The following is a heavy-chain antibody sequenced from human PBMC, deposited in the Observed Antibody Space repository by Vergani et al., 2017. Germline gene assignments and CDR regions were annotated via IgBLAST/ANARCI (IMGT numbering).Heavy chain of an antibody. V-gene: IGHV3-23*01. CDR3: AKEIITGTTSSYYYYGMDV. CDR1: GFTFSSYA. CDR2: ISGSGGST. Sequence: EVQLLESGGGLVQPGGSLRLSCAASGFTFSSYAMSWVRQAPGKGLEWVSAISGSGGSTYYADSVKGRFTISRDNSKNTLYLQMNSLRAEDTAVYYCAKEIITGTTSSYYYYGMDVWGQGTTVTVSS. D-gene: IGHD1-20*01. J-gene: IGHJ6*02.